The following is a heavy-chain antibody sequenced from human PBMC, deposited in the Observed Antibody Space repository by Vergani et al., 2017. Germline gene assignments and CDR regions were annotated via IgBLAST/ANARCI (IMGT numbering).Heavy chain of an antibody. V-gene: IGHV4-61*02. Sequence: QVQLQESGPGLVKPSQTLSLTCTDSGGSISSGSYYWSWIRQPAGKGLEWIGRIYTSGSTNYNPSLKSRVTISVDTSKNQFSLQLSSVTAADTAVYYCARDGQQPGSGEWMDVSGQGTTVTVS. J-gene: IGHJ6*02. D-gene: IGHD3-16*01. CDR2: IYTSGST. CDR3: ARDGQQPGSGEWMDV. CDR1: GGSISSGSYY.